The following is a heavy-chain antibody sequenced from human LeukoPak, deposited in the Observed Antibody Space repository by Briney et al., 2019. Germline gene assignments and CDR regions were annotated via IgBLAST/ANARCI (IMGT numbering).Heavy chain of an antibody. CDR1: GFTFSSYE. CDR3: ARDPYYGNYVV. Sequence: GGSLRLSCAASGFTFSSYEMNLVRQAPGKGLEWVSYISSSGSTIYYADSVKGRFTISRDNAKNSLYLQMNSLRAEDTAVYYCARDPYYGNYVVWGQGTLVTVSS. D-gene: IGHD4-11*01. V-gene: IGHV3-48*03. CDR2: ISSSGSTI. J-gene: IGHJ4*02.